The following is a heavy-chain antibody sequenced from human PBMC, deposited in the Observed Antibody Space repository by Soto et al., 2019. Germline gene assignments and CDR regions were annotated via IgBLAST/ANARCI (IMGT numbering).Heavy chain of an antibody. V-gene: IGHV4-59*01. Sequence: QVQLQESGPGLVKPSETLSLTCTVSGGSISSYYWSWIRQPPGKGLEWIGYIYYSGSTNYNPSLKSRVTISVDTSKNQFSLKLSSVTAADTAVYYCARVVVRGVIMFDYWGQGTLVTVSS. CDR1: GGSISSYY. D-gene: IGHD3-10*01. CDR3: ARVVVRGVIMFDY. J-gene: IGHJ4*02. CDR2: IYYSGST.